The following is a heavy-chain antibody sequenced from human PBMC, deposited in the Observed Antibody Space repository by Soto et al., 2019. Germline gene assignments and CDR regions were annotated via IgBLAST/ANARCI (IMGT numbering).Heavy chain of an antibody. D-gene: IGHD2-15*01. CDR3: ARCSGGSCYGDFDY. J-gene: IGHJ4*02. CDR2: INAANGKT. V-gene: IGHV1-3*01. CDR1: GYSFASYS. Sequence: GASVKVSCKASGYSFASYSMHWVRQAPGQRLEWMGGINAANGKTKYAQNFQGRVTITADKSTSTAYMELSSLRSEDTAVYYCARCSGGSCYGDFDYWGQGTLVTVSS.